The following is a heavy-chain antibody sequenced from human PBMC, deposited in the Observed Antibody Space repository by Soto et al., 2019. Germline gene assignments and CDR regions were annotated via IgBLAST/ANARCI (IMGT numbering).Heavy chain of an antibody. D-gene: IGHD2-15*01. CDR2: MSYSGST. CDR1: GDSISSGSYF. CDR3: ARGDIVVVGYYFDY. J-gene: IGHJ4*02. Sequence: SETLSLTCTVSGDSISSGSYFWGWIRQPPGRGLEYIGSMSYSGSTNYNPSLKSRVTISVDTSKNQFSLKLSSVTAADTAVYYCARGDIVVVGYYFDYWGQGTLVTVSS. V-gene: IGHV4-39*07.